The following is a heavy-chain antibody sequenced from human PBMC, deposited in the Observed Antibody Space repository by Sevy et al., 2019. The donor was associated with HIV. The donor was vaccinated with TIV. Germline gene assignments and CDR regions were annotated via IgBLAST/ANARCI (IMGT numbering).Heavy chain of an antibody. Sequence: GESLKISCKGSGXXFTSYWIGWVRQXPGKGLEWMGIIYPGDSDARYSPSFQGQVTISADKSISTAYLQWSSLKASDTAMYYCARRSTGIVGTXFDYWGQGTLVTVSS. CDR1: GXXFTSYW. J-gene: IGHJ4*02. CDR2: IYPGDSDA. V-gene: IGHV5-51*01. D-gene: IGHD1-26*01. CDR3: ARRSTGIVGTXFDY.